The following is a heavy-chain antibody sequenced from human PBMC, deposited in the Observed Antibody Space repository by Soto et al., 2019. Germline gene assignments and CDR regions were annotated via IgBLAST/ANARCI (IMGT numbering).Heavy chain of an antibody. CDR2: ISSSSSTI. CDR3: ARVPIAARLGYYYYYMDV. J-gene: IGHJ6*03. V-gene: IGHV3-48*01. D-gene: IGHD6-6*01. CDR1: GFTFSSYS. Sequence: EVQLVESGGGLVQPGGSLRLCCAASGFTFSSYSMNWVRQAPGKGLEWVSYISSSSSTIYYADSVKGRFTISRDNAKNSLYLQMNSLRAEDTAVYYCARVPIAARLGYYYYYMDVWGKGTTVTVSS.